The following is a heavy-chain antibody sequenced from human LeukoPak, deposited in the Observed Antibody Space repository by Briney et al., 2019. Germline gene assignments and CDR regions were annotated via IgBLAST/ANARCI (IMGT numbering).Heavy chain of an antibody. D-gene: IGHD3-10*01. V-gene: IGHV3-21*01. CDR3: ARDLITMVRGVIWN. CDR2: ISSSSSYK. CDR1: GFTFSSYS. Sequence: GGSLRLSCAASGFTFSSYSMNWVRQAPGKGLEWVSSISSSSSYKYYADSVKGRFTISRDNAKNSLYLQMNSLRAEDTAVYYCARDLITMVRGVIWNWGQGTLVTVSS. J-gene: IGHJ4*02.